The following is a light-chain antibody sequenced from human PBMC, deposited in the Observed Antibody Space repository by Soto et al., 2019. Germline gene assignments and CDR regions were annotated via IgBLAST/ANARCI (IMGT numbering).Light chain of an antibody. CDR2: GSS. Sequence: EIVMTQSPATLSVSQGEIATLACRASLRFSSILACYQLKPGQAPRLLIYGSSTRATGIPDRFSGSRSGTEFTLTISSLQSEDFAVYYCQQYTKWPPWTFGQGNKVEIK. CDR3: QQYTKWPPWT. V-gene: IGKV3-15*01. CDR1: LRFSSI. J-gene: IGKJ1*01.